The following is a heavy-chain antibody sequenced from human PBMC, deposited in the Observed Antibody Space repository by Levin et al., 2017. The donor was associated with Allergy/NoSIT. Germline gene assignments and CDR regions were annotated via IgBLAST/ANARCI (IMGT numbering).Heavy chain of an antibody. D-gene: IGHD3-10*01. CDR1: GFTFSSYA. Sequence: GESLKISCAASGFTFSSYAMSWVRQAPGKGLEWVSAISGSGGSTYYADSVKGRFTISRDNSKNTLYLQMNSLRAEDTAVYYCAKGALELVWFDYWGQETLVTVSS. CDR3: AKGALELVWFDY. J-gene: IGHJ4*02. V-gene: IGHV3-23*01. CDR2: ISGSGGST.